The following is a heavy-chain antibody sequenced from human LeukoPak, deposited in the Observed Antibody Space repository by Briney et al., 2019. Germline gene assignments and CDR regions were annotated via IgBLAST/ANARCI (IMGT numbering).Heavy chain of an antibody. J-gene: IGHJ6*02. CDR2: IYYSGST. CDR3: ARTLLYGMDV. Sequence: SETLSLTCTVSGGSISGYYWSWIRQPPGKGLEWIGYIYYSGSTNYNPSLKSRVTISVDTSKNQFSLKLSSVTAADTAVYYCARTLLYGMDVWGQGTTVTVSS. CDR1: GGSISGYY. V-gene: IGHV4-59*01. D-gene: IGHD2-15*01.